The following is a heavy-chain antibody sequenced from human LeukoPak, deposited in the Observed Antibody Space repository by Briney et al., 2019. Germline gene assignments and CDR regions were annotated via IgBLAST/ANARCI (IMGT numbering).Heavy chain of an antibody. D-gene: IGHD1-26*01. CDR1: GFTFSKYA. Sequence: GGSLRLSCAASGFTFSKYAMTWVRQAPGKGLEWVSGNTGSGGTTYYADSVKGRFTISRDNSKNTMYLQMNRLRAEDTAVYYCARVERRSGNYWGPFNIWGLGTLVTVSS. CDR2: NTGSGGTT. V-gene: IGHV3-23*01. CDR3: ARVERRSGNYWGPFNI. J-gene: IGHJ3*02.